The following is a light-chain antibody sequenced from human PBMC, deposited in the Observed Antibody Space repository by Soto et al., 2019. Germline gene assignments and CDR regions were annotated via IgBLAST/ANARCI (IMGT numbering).Light chain of an antibody. J-gene: IGLJ3*02. Sequence: SYELTQPPSVSVSPGQTASITCSGDKLGDKYACWYQKKPGQSPVLVMYQDNKRPSGIPERFSASNSGNTATLTNSGTQPMDEADYYCQAWDSSTVVFGGGTKLTVL. CDR2: QDN. CDR3: QAWDSSTVV. CDR1: KLGDKY. V-gene: IGLV3-1*01.